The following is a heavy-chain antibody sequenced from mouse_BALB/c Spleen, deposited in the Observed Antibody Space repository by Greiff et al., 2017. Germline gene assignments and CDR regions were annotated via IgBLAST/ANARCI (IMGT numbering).Heavy chain of an antibody. CDR2: ISSGGST. CDR3: ARDDYDGVYAMDY. J-gene: IGHJ4*01. Sequence: EVQLQESGGGLVKPGGSLKLSCAASGFTFSSYAMSWVRQTPEKRLEWVASISSGGSTYYPDSVKGRFTISRDNARNILYLQMSSLRSEDTAMYYCARDDYDGVYAMDYWGQGTSVTVSS. D-gene: IGHD2-4*01. V-gene: IGHV5-6-5*01. CDR1: GFTFSSYA.